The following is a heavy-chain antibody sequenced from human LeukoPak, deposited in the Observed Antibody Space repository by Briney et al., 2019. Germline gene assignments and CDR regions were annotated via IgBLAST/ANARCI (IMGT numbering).Heavy chain of an antibody. CDR2: IYSGGDT. Sequence: GGSLRLSCAASGFTVSRNYMSWVRQAPGKGLEFVSVIYSGGDTHYADSVKGRFIISRDNSRNTLYLQLDSLRPEDTAFYYCSRVGYGSGSDWGQGTLVIVSS. CDR1: GFTVSRNY. D-gene: IGHD3-10*01. CDR3: SRVGYGSGSD. V-gene: IGHV3-66*01. J-gene: IGHJ4*02.